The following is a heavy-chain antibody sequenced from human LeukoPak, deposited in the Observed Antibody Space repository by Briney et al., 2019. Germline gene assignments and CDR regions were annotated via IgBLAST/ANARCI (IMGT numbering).Heavy chain of an antibody. D-gene: IGHD6-19*01. J-gene: IGHJ4*02. Sequence: SQTLSLTCAISGDSVSSINGAWNWIRQSPSRGLEWLGRTYYRSEWYYDYAVSVNGRMTINPDTSKNQFSLQLNSVTPEDTAVYYCARDLGNTGWYTFDSRGQGTLVTVSS. V-gene: IGHV6-1*01. CDR1: GDSVSSINGA. CDR3: ARDLGNTGWYTFDS. CDR2: TYYRSEWYY.